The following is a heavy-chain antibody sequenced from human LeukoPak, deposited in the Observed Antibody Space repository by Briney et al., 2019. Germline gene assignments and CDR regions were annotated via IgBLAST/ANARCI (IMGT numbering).Heavy chain of an antibody. CDR1: GGSISGYY. D-gene: IGHD3-22*01. CDR2: IYYSGST. CDR3: ARGPYYSDSSGYYPFDY. J-gene: IGHJ4*02. Sequence: PSETLSLTCTVSGGSISGYYWSWIRQSPGKGLEWIGYIYYSGSTNYNPSLKGRVTISLDTSKHHFSLRLSSVTAADTAVYYCARGPYYSDSSGYYPFDYWGQGTLVTVSS. V-gene: IGHV4-59*01.